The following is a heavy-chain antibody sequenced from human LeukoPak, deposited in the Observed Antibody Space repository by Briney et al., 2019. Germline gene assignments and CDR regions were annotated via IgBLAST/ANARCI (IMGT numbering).Heavy chain of an antibody. D-gene: IGHD3-22*01. CDR3: ARVCHYDSSGYPHPIDY. J-gene: IGHJ4*02. CDR1: GGSISSSSYY. Sequence: PSETLSLTCTVSGGSISSSSYYWGWIRQPPGKGLEWIGSIYYSGSTYYNPSLKSRVTISVDTSKNQFSLKLSSVTAADTAVYYCARVCHYDSSGYPHPIDYWGQGTLVTVSS. CDR2: IYYSGST. V-gene: IGHV4-39*07.